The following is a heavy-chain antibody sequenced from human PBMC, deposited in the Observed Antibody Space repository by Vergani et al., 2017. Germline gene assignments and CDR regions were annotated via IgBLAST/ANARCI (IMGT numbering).Heavy chain of an antibody. V-gene: IGHV3-23*01. J-gene: IGHJ2*01. CDR2: ISGSGGGT. Sequence: EVQLLESGGGLVQPGGSLRLSCAASGFTFSSYAMSWVRQAPGKGLEWVSAISGSGGGTSYADSVKGRFTISRDNSKNTLYLQMNSLRAEETAVYYCAKAGQAVTIYRYFDLWGRGTLVTVSS. CDR1: GFTFSSYA. CDR3: AKAGQAVTIYRYFDL. D-gene: IGHD3-9*01.